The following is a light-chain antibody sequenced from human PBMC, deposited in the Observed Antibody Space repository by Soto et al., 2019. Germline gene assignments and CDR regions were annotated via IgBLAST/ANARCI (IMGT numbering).Light chain of an antibody. Sequence: QSALTQPRSVSGSPGQSVTISCTGTSSDVGGYDYVSWYQQHPGKAPKVIIYDVSKRPSGVPDRFSGSKSGNTASLTISGLQTEDETDYYCCSYAARYTLVFGGGTKLTVL. CDR3: CSYAARYTLV. CDR1: SSDVGGYDY. CDR2: DVS. J-gene: IGLJ2*01. V-gene: IGLV2-11*01.